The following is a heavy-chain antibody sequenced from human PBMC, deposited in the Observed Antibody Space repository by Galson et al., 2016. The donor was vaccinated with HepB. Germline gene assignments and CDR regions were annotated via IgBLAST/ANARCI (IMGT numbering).Heavy chain of an antibody. CDR3: ARDHLWAFDY. D-gene: IGHD7-27*01. CDR1: GFTFSSYA. J-gene: IGHJ4*02. V-gene: IGHV3-23*01. CDR2: ITSGGST. Sequence: SLRLSCAASGFTFSSYAMTWVRQAPGKGLEWVPVITSGGSTYYAASVKGRFTISRDNSKNTLYVQMNNLRAEDTAVYYCARDHLWAFDYWGQGTLVTVSS.